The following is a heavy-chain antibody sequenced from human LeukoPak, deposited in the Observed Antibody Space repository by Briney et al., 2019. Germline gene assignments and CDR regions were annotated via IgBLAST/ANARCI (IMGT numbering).Heavy chain of an antibody. CDR3: ARGYKYSSGWYY. J-gene: IGHJ4*02. Sequence: KFQGRVTITRDTSASTAYMELSSLRSEDTAVYYCARGYKYSSGWYYWGQGTLVAVSS. V-gene: IGHV1-3*01. D-gene: IGHD6-19*01.